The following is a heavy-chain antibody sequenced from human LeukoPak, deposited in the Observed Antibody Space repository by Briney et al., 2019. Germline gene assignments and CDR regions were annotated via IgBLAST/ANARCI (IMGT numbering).Heavy chain of an antibody. CDR2: ITGNGFDT. V-gene: IGHV3-23*01. D-gene: IGHD5-18*01. CDR1: GFTFSSYA. J-gene: IGHJ4*02. CDR3: ARARGDSSPASRYFDY. Sequence: GGSLRLSCAASGFTFSSYAMSWVRQAPGKGLEWVSAITGNGFDTFYADSVKGRFTISRDNSKSTLYLQMNSLRAEDTAMFYCARARGDSSPASRYFDYWGQGALVAVSS.